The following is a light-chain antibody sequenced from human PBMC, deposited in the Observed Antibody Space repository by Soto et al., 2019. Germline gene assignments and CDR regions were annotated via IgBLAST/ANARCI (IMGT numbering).Light chain of an antibody. CDR2: AAS. CDR3: QNYDSAPWT. J-gene: IGKJ1*01. CDR1: RDITDY. Sequence: DIQMTQSPSSLSASVGDRVTITCRASRDITDYLAWYQQKPGQVPKLLIYAASTLQSGVPSRFTASGSGTDFTLTITGLRPEDFATYHCQNYDSAPWTFGQGTKVEF. V-gene: IGKV1-27*01.